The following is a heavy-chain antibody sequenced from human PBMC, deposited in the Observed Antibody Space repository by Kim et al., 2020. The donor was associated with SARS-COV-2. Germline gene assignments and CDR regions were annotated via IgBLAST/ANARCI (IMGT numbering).Heavy chain of an antibody. CDR2: MSNSGLGT. CDR3: EASDY. V-gene: IGHV3-23*01. Sequence: MSNSGLGTHYADSVRGRFTISRDNSKNTLFLQMTYLTAEDTAIYYCEASDYWGQGSLVTVSS. J-gene: IGHJ4*02.